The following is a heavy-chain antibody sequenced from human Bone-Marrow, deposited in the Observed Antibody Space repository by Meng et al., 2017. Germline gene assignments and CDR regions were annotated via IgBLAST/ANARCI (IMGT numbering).Heavy chain of an antibody. CDR3: AREIIAPSPPAGAGSGSYYHYYYYGMDV. J-gene: IGHJ6*02. CDR2: ISGSGGST. V-gene: IGHV3-23*01. D-gene: IGHD3-10*01. Sequence: GESLKISCAASGFTFSSYAMSWVRQAPGKGLEWVSAISGSGGSTYYADSVKGRFTISRDNSKNTLYLQMTSLRAEDTAVYYCAREIIAPSPPAGAGSGSYYHYYYYGMDVWGQGTTVTVSS. CDR1: GFTFSSYA.